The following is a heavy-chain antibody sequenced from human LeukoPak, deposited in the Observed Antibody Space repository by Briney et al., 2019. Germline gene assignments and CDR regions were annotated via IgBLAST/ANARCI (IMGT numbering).Heavy chain of an antibody. CDR3: TRGGVGATTYVWFDP. J-gene: IGHJ5*02. V-gene: IGHV1-46*01. Sequence: ASVKVSCKASGYTFTNYYIHWVRQAPGQGLECMGIINPSGGSTSYAQKFQGRVTMTRDMSTSTVYMELSSLRSEDTAVYYCTRGGVGATTYVWFDPWGQGTLVTVSS. CDR1: GYTFTNYY. D-gene: IGHD1-26*01. CDR2: INPSGGST.